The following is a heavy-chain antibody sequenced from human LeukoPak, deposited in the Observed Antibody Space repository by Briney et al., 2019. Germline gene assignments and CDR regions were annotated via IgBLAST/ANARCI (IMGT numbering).Heavy chain of an antibody. J-gene: IGHJ1*01. D-gene: IGHD3-10*01. CDR1: GGSISSSSYY. CDR3: ARHPRRWGTMVRGNGEYLQH. Sequence: SETLSLTCTVSGGSISSSSYYWGWIRQPPGKGLEWIGSIYYSGSTYYNPSLKSRVTISVDTSKNQFSLKLSSVTAADTAVYYCARHPRRWGTMVRGNGEYLQHWGQGTLVTVSS. V-gene: IGHV4-39*01. CDR2: IYYSGST.